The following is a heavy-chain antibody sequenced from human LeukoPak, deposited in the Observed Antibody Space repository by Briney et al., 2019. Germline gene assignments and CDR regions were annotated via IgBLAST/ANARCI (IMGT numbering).Heavy chain of an antibody. V-gene: IGHV1-18*01. CDR1: GYTFTSHG. CDR3: ARVWLRQIFDY. CDR2: ISAYNGNT. Sequence: ASVKVSCKASGYTFTSHGISCVRQAPGQGLEWMGWISAYNGNTNYAQKLQGRVTMTTDTSTSTAYMELRSLRSDDTAVYYCARVWLRQIFDYWGQGTLVTVSS. J-gene: IGHJ4*02. D-gene: IGHD5-12*01.